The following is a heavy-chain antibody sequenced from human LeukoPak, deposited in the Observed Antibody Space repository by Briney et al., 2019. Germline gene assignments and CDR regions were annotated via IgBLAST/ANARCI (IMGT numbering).Heavy chain of an antibody. CDR2: IYYSGST. CDR3: ASIVVVPAARGYWFDP. D-gene: IGHD2-2*01. J-gene: IGHJ5*02. CDR1: GGSISSHY. Sequence: PSETLSLTCTVSGGSISSHYWSWIRQPPGKGLEWIGYIYYSGSTNYNPSLKSRATISVDTSKNQFSLKLNSVTAADTAVYYCASIVVVPAARGYWFDPWGQGTLVTVSS. V-gene: IGHV4-59*11.